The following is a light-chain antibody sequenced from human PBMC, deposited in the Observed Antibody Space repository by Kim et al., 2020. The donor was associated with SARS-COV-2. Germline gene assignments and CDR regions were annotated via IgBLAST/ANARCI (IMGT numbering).Light chain of an antibody. CDR3: QQRYSWPPLT. J-gene: IGKJ4*01. Sequence: LFPGESAPLSCRASQSVYRFFVWYPQKPGQAPRLLIYDASNRATGIPPRFSGSGSGTDFTLTISSLEPEDFAVYYCQQRYSWPPLTFGGGTKVEI. CDR1: QSVYRF. V-gene: IGKV3-11*01. CDR2: DAS.